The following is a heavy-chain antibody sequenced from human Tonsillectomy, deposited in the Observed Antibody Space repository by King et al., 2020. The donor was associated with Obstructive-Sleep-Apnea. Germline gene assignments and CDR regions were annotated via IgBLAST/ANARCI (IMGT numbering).Heavy chain of an antibody. V-gene: IGHV3-66*01. J-gene: IGHJ4*02. D-gene: IGHD6-13*01. CDR3: ARDLSRYSTSWGGY. CDR1: GFTVSSNY. Sequence: VQLVESGGGLVQPGGSLRLSCAASGFTVSSNYMSWVRQAPGKGLEWVSLIYSGVSTYYADSVKGRFTISRDNSKNTLYLQMNSLRAEDTAVYYCARDLSRYSTSWGGYWGQGTLVTVSS. CDR2: IYSGVST.